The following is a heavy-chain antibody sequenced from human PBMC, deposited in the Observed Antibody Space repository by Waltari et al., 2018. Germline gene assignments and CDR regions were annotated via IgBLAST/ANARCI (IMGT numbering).Heavy chain of an antibody. CDR2: ISSSSSYI. V-gene: IGHV3-21*01. CDR3: ARSDGYSITFDY. D-gene: IGHD4-4*01. CDR1: GFTFSIYR. Sequence: EVQLVESGGGLVKTGGSLRRSCAASGFTFSIYRMILVRQAPGKGLEWVSSISSSSSYIYYADSVKGRFTISRDNANNSLYLQMNSLRAEDTAVYYCARSDGYSITFDYWGQGTLVTVSS. J-gene: IGHJ4*02.